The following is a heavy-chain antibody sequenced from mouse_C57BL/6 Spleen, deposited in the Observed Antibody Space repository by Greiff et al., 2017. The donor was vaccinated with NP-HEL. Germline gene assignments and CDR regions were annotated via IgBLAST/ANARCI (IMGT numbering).Heavy chain of an antibody. V-gene: IGHV1-19*01. CDR1: GYTFTDYY. CDR3: AREVDGYPDY. Sequence: EVQLQESGPVLVKPGASVKMSCKASGYTFTDYYMTWVKQSHGKSLEWIGVINPYNGGPSYNQKFKGKATLTVDKSSSTAYMELNSLTSEDSAVYYCAREVDGYPDYWGQGTTLTVSS. J-gene: IGHJ2*01. D-gene: IGHD2-3*01. CDR2: INPYNGGP.